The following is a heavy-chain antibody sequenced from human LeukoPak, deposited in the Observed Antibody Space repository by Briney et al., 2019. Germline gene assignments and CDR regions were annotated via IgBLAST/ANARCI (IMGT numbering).Heavy chain of an antibody. Sequence: PGGSLRLSCAASGFTFSSFWMNWVRQAPGKGLEWVANIKQDGSEQCYVDSVKGRFTISRDNAKNSLFLQMNSLRAEDTAVYYCARNKYYFDQWGQGTLVTVSS. CDR2: IKQDGSEQ. J-gene: IGHJ4*02. V-gene: IGHV3-7*01. CDR1: GFTFSSFW. CDR3: ARNKYYFDQ.